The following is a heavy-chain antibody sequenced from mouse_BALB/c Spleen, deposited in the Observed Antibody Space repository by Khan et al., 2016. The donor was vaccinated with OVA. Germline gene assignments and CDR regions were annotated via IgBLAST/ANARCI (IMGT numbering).Heavy chain of an antibody. CDR3: ARTARIKY. V-gene: IGHV3-2*02. CDR1: GYSITSGYG. Sequence: EVQLKESRPGLVKPSQSLSLTCTVTGYSITSGYGWNWIRQFPGNKLEWMGYISYSGSPNYNPSLKSRISITRDTSKNQFFLQLNSVTTEDTATYYCARTARIKYWGQGTILTVSS. D-gene: IGHD1-2*01. CDR2: ISYSGSP. J-gene: IGHJ2*01.